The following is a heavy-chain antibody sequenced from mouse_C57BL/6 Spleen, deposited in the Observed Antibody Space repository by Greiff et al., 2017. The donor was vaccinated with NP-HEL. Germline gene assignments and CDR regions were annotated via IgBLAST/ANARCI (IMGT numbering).Heavy chain of an antibody. Sequence: EVMLVESGGGLVQPGGSLKLSCAASGFTFSDYYMYWVRQTPEKRLEWVAYISNGGGSTYYPDTVKGRFTISRDNAKNTLYLQMSRLKSEDTAMYYCARDLDYWGQGTTLTVSS. CDR3: ARDLDY. V-gene: IGHV5-12*01. CDR2: ISNGGGST. CDR1: GFTFSDYY. J-gene: IGHJ2*01.